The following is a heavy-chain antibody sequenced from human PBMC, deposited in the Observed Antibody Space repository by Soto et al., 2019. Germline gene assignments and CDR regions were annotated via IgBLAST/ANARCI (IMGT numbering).Heavy chain of an antibody. V-gene: IGHV3-66*01. J-gene: IGHJ6*03. D-gene: IGHD6-6*01. CDR1: GFTVSSNY. CDR3: ARDAVVAARFHYYYYMDV. Sequence: GGSLRLSCAASGFTVSSNYMSWVRQAPGKGLEWVSVIYSGGSTYYADSVKGRFTIARDNSKNRLYLQMNSLRAEDTAVYYCARDAVVAARFHYYYYMDVWGKGTTVTVSS. CDR2: IYSGGST.